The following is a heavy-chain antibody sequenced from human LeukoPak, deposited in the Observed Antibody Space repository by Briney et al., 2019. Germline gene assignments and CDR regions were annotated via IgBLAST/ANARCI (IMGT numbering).Heavy chain of an antibody. CDR2: INRNGGST. J-gene: IGHJ4*02. CDR3: AREKKFGYSNVWYVFDY. Sequence: RTGGSLRPSCAASGFNFDDHGMSWVRQAPGKGLEWVSGINRNGGSTGYADSLKGRFTISRDNAKKSLYLQMNSLRAEDTALYHCAREKKFGYSNVWYVFDYWGQGTLVTVSS. D-gene: IGHD6-19*01. CDR1: GFNFDDHG. V-gene: IGHV3-20*01.